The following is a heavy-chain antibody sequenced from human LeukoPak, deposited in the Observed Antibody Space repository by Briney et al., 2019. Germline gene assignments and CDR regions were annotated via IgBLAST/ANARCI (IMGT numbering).Heavy chain of an antibody. CDR2: INPGGGST. V-gene: IGHV1-46*01. CDR3: ARSPYTYGSLFYLDY. CDR1: GYTFTHYF. Sequence: VASVKVSCKASGYTFTHYFIHWVRQAPRQGLDWMGIINPGGGSTTYAQKFQGRVTLTRDTSTSTVYMELSSLRSEDTAVYYCARSPYTYGSLFYLDYWGQGTLVTVSS. D-gene: IGHD5-18*01. J-gene: IGHJ4*02.